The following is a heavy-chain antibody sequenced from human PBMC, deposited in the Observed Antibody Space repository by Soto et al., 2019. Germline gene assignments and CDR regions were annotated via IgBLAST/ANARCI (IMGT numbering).Heavy chain of an antibody. CDR1: GYTFTSYA. J-gene: IGHJ3*02. V-gene: IGHV1-3*01. D-gene: IGHD4-17*01. CDR3: ARLETTVTYAFDI. CDR2: INAGNGNT. Sequence: QVQLVQSGAEVKKPGASVKVSCKASGYTFTSYAMHWVRQAPGQRLEWMGWINAGNGNTKYSQKCQGRVTFTRDTSASTAYMELSSLRSEDTAVYYCARLETTVTYAFDIWGQGTMVTVSS.